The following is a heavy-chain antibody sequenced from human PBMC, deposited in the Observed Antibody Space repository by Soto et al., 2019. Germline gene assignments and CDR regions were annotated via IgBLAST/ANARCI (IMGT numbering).Heavy chain of an antibody. D-gene: IGHD4-17*01. J-gene: IGHJ4*02. V-gene: IGHV4-34*01. CDR1: GGSFSGYY. CDR3: ARPEGYCDYAWFD. CDR2: INHSVST. Sequence: QVQLQQWGAGLLKPSETLSLTCAVYGGSFSGYYWSWIRQHPGKGLEWIGEINHSVSTNYNPSLKSRVTISVDTSTNQLSLKLSSVTAADTAVYYCARPEGYCDYAWFDWGQGTLVTVSS.